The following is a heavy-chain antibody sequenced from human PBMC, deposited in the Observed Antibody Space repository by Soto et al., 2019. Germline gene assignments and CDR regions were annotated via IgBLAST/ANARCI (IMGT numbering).Heavy chain of an antibody. CDR1: GYTFTGYY. J-gene: IGHJ4*02. CDR2: INPNSGGT. CDR3: AKASGYSSSYTADFDY. V-gene: IGHV1-2*04. Sequence: QVQLVQSGAEVKKPGASVKVSCKASGYTFTGYYMHWVRQAPGQGLEWRGWINPNSGGTNYAQKFQGWVTMTRDTSISTAYMELSRLRSDDTAVYYCAKASGYSSSYTADFDYWGQGTLVTVSS. D-gene: IGHD6-13*01.